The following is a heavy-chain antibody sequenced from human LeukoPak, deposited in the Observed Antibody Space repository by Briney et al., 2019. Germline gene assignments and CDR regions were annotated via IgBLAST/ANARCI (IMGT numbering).Heavy chain of an antibody. V-gene: IGHV3-30*04. CDR3: ARDRRGDYDDYYYGMDV. D-gene: IGHD4-17*01. J-gene: IGHJ6*02. Sequence: PGGSLRLSCAASGFTFSSYAMHWVRQAPGKGLEWVAVISYDGSNKYYADSVKGRFTISRDNSKNTLYLQMNSLRAEDTAVYYCARDRRGDYDDYYYGMDVWGQGTTVTVSS. CDR1: GFTFSSYA. CDR2: ISYDGSNK.